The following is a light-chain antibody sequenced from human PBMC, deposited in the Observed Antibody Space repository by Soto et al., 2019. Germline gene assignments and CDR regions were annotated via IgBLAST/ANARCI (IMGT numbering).Light chain of an antibody. V-gene: IGKV1-39*01. J-gene: IGKJ4*01. CDR1: QSISSY. Sequence: DIPMTQSPSSLSASVGDRVTITCRASQSISSYLNWYQQKPGKAPNLLIYAASSLQSGVPSRFSGSGSGRDFTLAISSLQPEDFATYYCQQSYGTPLTFGGGTKVEI. CDR3: QQSYGTPLT. CDR2: AAS.